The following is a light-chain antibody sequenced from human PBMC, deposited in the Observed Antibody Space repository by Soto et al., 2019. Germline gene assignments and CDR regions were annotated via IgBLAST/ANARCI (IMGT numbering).Light chain of an antibody. Sequence: EIVLTQSPVTLSLSPGERATLSCRASQSISGYLAWYQQKPGQAPRLLIYDVSNRATGIPARFSGGGSGTDFTLTISRLEPEDFAVYYCQQFSSYPLTFGGGTKVDIK. CDR2: DVS. V-gene: IGKV3-11*01. J-gene: IGKJ4*01. CDR1: QSISGY. CDR3: QQFSSYPLT.